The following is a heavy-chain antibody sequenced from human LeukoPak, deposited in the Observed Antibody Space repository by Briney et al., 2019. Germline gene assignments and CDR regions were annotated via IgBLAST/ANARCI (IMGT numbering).Heavy chain of an antibody. CDR1: GFTFSSYG. CDR3: ASDIVGATAFDY. V-gene: IGHV3-30*03. J-gene: IGHJ4*02. Sequence: GRSLRLSCAASGFTFSSYGMHWVRQAPGKGLEWVAVISYDGSDKYYADSVKGRFTISRDNSKNTLYLQMNSLRVEDTAVYYCASDIVGATAFDYWGQGTLVTVSS. CDR2: ISYDGSDK. D-gene: IGHD1-26*01.